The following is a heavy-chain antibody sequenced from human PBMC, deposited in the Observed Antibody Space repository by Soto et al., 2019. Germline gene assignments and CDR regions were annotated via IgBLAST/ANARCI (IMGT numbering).Heavy chain of an antibody. CDR1: GFTFSSFA. D-gene: IGHD2-15*01. Sequence: PGGSLRLSCAASGFTFSSFAMSWVRQAPGKGLDWVSAISGSGGSTYSADSVKGRFTISRDNSKNTLYLQMSSLRAEDAAVYYCARGFSAGRGSLQDLWGQGPRVPVSP. CDR2: ISGSGGST. CDR3: ARGFSAGRGSLQDL. J-gene: IGHJ5*02. V-gene: IGHV3-23*01.